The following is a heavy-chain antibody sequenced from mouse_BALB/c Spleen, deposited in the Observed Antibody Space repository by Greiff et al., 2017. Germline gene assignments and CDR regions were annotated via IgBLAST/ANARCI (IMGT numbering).Heavy chain of an antibody. CDR3: ARDAGLRRFAY. CDR1: GFSLTSYG. D-gene: IGHD2-4*01. CDR2: IWAGGST. Sequence: VQLQQSGPGLVAPSQSLSITCTVSGFSLTSYGVHWVRQPPGKGLEWLGVIWAGGSTNYNSALMSRLSISKDNSKSQVFLKMNSLQTDDTAMYYCARDAGLRRFAYWGQGTLVTVSA. V-gene: IGHV2-9*02. J-gene: IGHJ3*01.